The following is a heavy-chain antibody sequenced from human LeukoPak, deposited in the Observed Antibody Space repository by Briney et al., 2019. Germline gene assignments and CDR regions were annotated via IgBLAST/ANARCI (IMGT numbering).Heavy chain of an antibody. V-gene: IGHV3-30-3*01. D-gene: IGHD4-17*01. CDR1: GFTFSSYA. CDR2: TSDDGSAK. CDR3: ARAPGGFHGDYSPIGY. J-gene: IGHJ4*02. Sequence: GSLRLSCAASGFTFSSYAMHWVRQAPGKGLQWLALTSDDGSAKYYADSVKGRFTISRDNSQNTLYLQMNSLRVEETATCYCARAPGGFHGDYSPIGYWGQGTLVTVSS.